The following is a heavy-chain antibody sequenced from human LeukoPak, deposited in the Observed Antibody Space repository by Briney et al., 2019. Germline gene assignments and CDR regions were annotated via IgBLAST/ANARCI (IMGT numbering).Heavy chain of an antibody. V-gene: IGHV3-30*04. Sequence: GGSLRLSCTASGFTFSRYSMNWVRQAPGKGLEWVAIMSFDGTNEYYADSVKGRFTISRDNAKNPLYLQMNSLRAEDMALYYCAKGGGGRLIYYYYMDVWGKGTTVTVSS. CDR2: MSFDGTNE. D-gene: IGHD3-16*01. CDR3: AKGGGGRLIYYYYMDV. CDR1: GFTFSRYS. J-gene: IGHJ6*03.